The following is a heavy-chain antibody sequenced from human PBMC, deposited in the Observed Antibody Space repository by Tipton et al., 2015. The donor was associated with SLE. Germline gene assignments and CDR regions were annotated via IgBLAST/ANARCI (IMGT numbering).Heavy chain of an antibody. CDR3: ARGQHQLGRFDP. D-gene: IGHD1-1*01. CDR2: IYNSGST. J-gene: IGHJ5*02. V-gene: IGHV4-4*07. CDR1: GGSISNYY. Sequence: TLSLTCTVSGGSISNYYWSWIRQPAGKGLEWIGRIYNSGSTDYNPSLKSRVTMSVDTSKNQFSLRLRSVTAADTAVYYCARGQHQLGRFDPWGQGILVTVSS.